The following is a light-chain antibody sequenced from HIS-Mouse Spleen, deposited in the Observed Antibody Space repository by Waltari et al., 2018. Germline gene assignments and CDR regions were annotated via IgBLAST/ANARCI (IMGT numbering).Light chain of an antibody. Sequence: SYELTQPPSVSVSPGQTARITCSGHALPKQYAYWYQQKSGQAPVLVIYEDSKRPYGIPERFSGSSSGTMATLTISGAQVEDEADYYCYSTDSSGNHRVFGGGTKLTVL. CDR2: EDS. CDR3: YSTDSSGNHRV. J-gene: IGLJ2*01. CDR1: ALPKQY. V-gene: IGLV3-10*01.